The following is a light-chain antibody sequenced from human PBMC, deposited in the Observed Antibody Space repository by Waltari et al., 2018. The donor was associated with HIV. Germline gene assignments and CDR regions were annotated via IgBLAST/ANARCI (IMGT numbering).Light chain of an antibody. J-gene: IGLJ1*01. CDR3: SSYTSSSTSHV. CDR1: SRDVGGDNY. CDR2: EVR. V-gene: IGLV2-14*01. Sequence: QSALTQPASVSGSPGQSITIPCTGTSRDVGGDNYVSWYQQHPGKAPKLMIYEVRNRPSGVSNRFSGSKSGNTASLTISGLQAEDEADYYCSSYTSSSTSHVFGTGTKVTVL.